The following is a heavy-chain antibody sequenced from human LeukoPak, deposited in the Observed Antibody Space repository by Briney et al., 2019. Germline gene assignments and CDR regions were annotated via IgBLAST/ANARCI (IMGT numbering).Heavy chain of an antibody. V-gene: IGHV4-39*07. J-gene: IGHJ4*02. D-gene: IGHD2-15*01. CDR3: ARVRVADFDY. CDR2: IYYSGST. CDR1: GGSISSSSYY. Sequence: SETLSLTCTVSGGSISSSSYYWGWIRQPPGKGLEWIGSIYYSGSTYYNPSLKSRVTISVDTSKNQFSLRLSSVTAADTALYYCARVRVADFDYWGQGTLVTVSS.